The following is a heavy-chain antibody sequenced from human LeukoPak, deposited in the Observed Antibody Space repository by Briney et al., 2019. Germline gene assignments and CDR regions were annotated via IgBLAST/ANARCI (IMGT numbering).Heavy chain of an antibody. CDR1: GYTFTSAY. CDR3: ARAGSDYCGGDCPKFDY. V-gene: IGHV1-46*01. J-gene: IGHJ4*02. D-gene: IGHD2-21*02. CDR2: INPSGGST. Sequence: ASVKVSCKASGYTFTSAYMHWVRQAPGQGLEWMGIINPSGGSTSYAQKFQGRVTMTRDTSTSTVYMDLSSLRSEDTAVYYCARAGSDYCGGDCPKFDYWGQGTLVTVSS.